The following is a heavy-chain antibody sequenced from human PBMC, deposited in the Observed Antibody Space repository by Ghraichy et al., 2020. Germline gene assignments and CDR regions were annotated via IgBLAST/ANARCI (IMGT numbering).Heavy chain of an antibody. Sequence: GGSLRLSCAASGFAFSSYAIHWVRQAPGKGLQWVALISYDGISKYYADSVKGRFTISRDKSKNTLSLQMNSLRAEDTAVYYCARGDYGDLNWYFDLWGRGTLVTVSS. CDR3: ARGDYGDLNWYFDL. J-gene: IGHJ2*01. V-gene: IGHV3-30*04. D-gene: IGHD4-17*01. CDR2: ISYDGISK. CDR1: GFAFSSYA.